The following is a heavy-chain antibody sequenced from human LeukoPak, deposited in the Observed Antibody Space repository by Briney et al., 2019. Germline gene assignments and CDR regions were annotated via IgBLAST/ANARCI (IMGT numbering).Heavy chain of an antibody. CDR2: IIPIFGTA. D-gene: IGHD3-22*01. Sequence: SVKVSCKASGGTFSSYAISWVRQAPGQGLEWMGGIIPIFGTANYAQKLQGRVTMTTDTSTSTAYMELRSLRSDDTAVYYCAREMYDSSGYRTLNNWFDPWGQGTLVTVSS. CDR3: AREMYDSSGYRTLNNWFDP. J-gene: IGHJ5*02. CDR1: GGTFSSYA. V-gene: IGHV1-69*05.